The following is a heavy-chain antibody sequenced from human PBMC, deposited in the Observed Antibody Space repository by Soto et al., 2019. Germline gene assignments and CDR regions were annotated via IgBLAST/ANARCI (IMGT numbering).Heavy chain of an antibody. CDR3: ARVKSGYSSSWYGGD. V-gene: IGHV1-69*02. Sequence: QVQLVQSGAEVKKPGSSVKVSCKASGGTFSSYTISWVRQAPGQGLEWMGRIIPILGIANYAQKFQGRVTITADKPTSTAYMELSSLRAEDTAVYYCARVKSGYSSSWYGGDWGQGTLVTVSS. CDR1: GGTFSSYT. J-gene: IGHJ4*02. D-gene: IGHD6-13*01. CDR2: IIPILGIA.